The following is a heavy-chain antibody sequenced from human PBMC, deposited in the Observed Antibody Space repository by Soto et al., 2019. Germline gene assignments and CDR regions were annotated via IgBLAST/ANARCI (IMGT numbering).Heavy chain of an antibody. CDR3: ARGDIVVVPAASQYYYYGMDV. V-gene: IGHV4-61*01. CDR2: IYYSGST. Sequence: PSETLSLTCTVSGGSVSSGIYYWSWIRQPPGKGLEWIGYIYYSGSTNYNPSLKSRVTISVDTSKNQFSLKLSSVTAADTAVYYCARGDIVVVPAASQYYYYGMDVWGQGTTVTVSS. D-gene: IGHD2-2*01. J-gene: IGHJ6*02. CDR1: GGSVSSGIYY.